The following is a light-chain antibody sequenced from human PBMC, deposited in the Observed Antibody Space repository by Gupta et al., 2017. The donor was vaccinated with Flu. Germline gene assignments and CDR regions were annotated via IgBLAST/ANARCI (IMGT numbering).Light chain of an antibody. CDR3: QKRTNWPPYT. CDR1: QSVSTY. CDR2: DAS. J-gene: IGKJ2*01. V-gene: IGKV3-11*01. Sequence: EIVLTQSPAILSLSPGERATLSCRASQSVSTYLAWYQKKPGQAPRLLIYDASQRATGIPARFSGSGSGTDFTLTISSLEPEDFAVYFCQKRTNWPPYTFGQGTKLEI.